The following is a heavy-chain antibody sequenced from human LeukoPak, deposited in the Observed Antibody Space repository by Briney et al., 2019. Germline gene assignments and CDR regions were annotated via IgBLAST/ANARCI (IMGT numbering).Heavy chain of an antibody. CDR3: ARDFHYYYYYGMDV. V-gene: IGHV3-21*01. J-gene: IGHJ6*02. CDR1: GFTFSSYS. CDR2: ISSSSSYI. Sequence: GGSLRLSCAAPGFTFSSYSMNWVRQAPGKGLEWVSSISSSSSYIYYADSVKGRFTISRDNAKNSLYLQMNSLRAEDTAVYYCARDFHYYYYYGMDVWGQGTTVTVSS.